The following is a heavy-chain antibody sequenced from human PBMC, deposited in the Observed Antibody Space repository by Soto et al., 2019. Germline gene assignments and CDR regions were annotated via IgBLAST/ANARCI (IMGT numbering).Heavy chain of an antibody. V-gene: IGHV1-46*01. J-gene: IGHJ5*02. CDR2: ISPSGSIT. Sequence: ASVKVSCKASGRTITNHFMHWVRQAPGQGLEWMGTISPSGSITNYAQKFQGRVTITRDTSASTAYMDLSSLRSEDTAVYYCARDEAPWGQGTLVTVSS. CDR3: ARDEAP. CDR1: GRTITNHF.